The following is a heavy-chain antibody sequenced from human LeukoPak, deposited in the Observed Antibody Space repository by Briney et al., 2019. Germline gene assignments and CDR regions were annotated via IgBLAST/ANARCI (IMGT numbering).Heavy chain of an antibody. CDR1: GGSFSGYY. V-gene: IGHV4-34*01. CDR3: ARGRVHYDSSGYYYSGNYYMDV. J-gene: IGHJ6*03. D-gene: IGHD3-22*01. CDR2: INHSGST. Sequence: PWETLSLTCAVYGGSFSGYYWSWIRQPPGKGLEWIGEINHSGSTNYNPSLKSRVTISVDTSKNQFSLKLSSVTAADTAVYYCARGRVHYDSSGYYYSGNYYMDVWGKGTTVTVSS.